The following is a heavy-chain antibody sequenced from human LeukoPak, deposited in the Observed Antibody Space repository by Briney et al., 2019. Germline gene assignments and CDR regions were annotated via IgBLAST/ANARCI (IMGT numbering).Heavy chain of an antibody. Sequence: GGSLRLSCAASGFTFSSYAMSWVRQAPEKGLEWVSAISGSGGSTYYADSVKGRFTISRDNSKNTLYLQMNSLRAEDTAVYYCAKPIERGYSRYDLKLVYWGQGTLVTVSS. CDR2: ISGSGGST. D-gene: IGHD5-12*01. J-gene: IGHJ4*02. CDR3: AKPIERGYSRYDLKLVY. V-gene: IGHV3-23*01. CDR1: GFTFSSYA.